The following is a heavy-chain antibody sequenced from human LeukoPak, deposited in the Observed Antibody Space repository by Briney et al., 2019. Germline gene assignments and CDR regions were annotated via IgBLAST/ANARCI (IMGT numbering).Heavy chain of an antibody. V-gene: IGHV1-2*02. CDR2: INPNSGGT. D-gene: IGHD5-18*01. Sequence: GASVKVSCKASGYTFTGYYIHWVRQAPGQGLEWMGWINPNSGGTNYAQKFQGRVTMTRDTSISTAYMELSRLKSDDTAVYYCAKETSGYAYGSAPDYWGQGTLVTVSS. J-gene: IGHJ4*02. CDR3: AKETSGYAYGSAPDY. CDR1: GYTFTGYY.